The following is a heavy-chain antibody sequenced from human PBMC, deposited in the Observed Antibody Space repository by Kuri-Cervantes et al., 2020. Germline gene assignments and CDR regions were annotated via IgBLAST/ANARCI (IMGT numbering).Heavy chain of an antibody. CDR1: GFTFSNAW. CDR2: IYSGGST. V-gene: IGHV3-53*01. Sequence: GGSLRLSCAASGFTFSNAWMSWVRQAPGKGLEWVSVIYSGGSTYYADSVKGRFTISRDNSKNTLYLQMNSLRAEDTAVYYCVREGGRGGMGVWGQGTTVTVSS. CDR3: VREGGRGGMGV. D-gene: IGHD2-15*01. J-gene: IGHJ6*02.